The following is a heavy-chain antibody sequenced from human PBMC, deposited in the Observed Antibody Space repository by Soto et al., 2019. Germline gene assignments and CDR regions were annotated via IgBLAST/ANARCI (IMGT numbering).Heavy chain of an antibody. CDR3: ASDPTAADGTALPLDV. J-gene: IGHJ6*02. CDR2: INAGNGNT. V-gene: IGHV1-3*01. CDR1: GYTFTSYA. Sequence: QVQLVQSGAEVKKPGASVKVSCKASGYTFTSYAMHRVRQAPGQRLEWMGWINAGNGNTKYSQKFQGRVTITRDTSESTDYMELRSMRSEDTDVYYCASDPTAADGTALPLDVWGQGTTVTVSS. D-gene: IGHD6-13*01.